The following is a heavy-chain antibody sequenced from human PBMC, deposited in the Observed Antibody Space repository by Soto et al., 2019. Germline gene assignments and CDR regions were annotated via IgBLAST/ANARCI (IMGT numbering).Heavy chain of an antibody. J-gene: IGHJ6*01. CDR1: GFTFSDYV. D-gene: IGHD4-4*01. CDR3: AKSPPPTVMHYYYYYGMDV. CDR2: LSSSGDT. V-gene: IGHV3-23*01. Sequence: GGSLRLSCAASGFTFSDYVMRWVRQAPGKGLEWVSSLSSSGDTYYTDSVKGRFTISRDTSKNTLYLQMNSLRAEDTAVYYCAKSPPPTVMHYYYYYGMDVWGQGTTVTVSS.